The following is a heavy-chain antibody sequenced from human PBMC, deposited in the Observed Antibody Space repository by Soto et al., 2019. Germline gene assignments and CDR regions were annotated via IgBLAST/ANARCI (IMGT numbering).Heavy chain of an antibody. CDR2: ISAYNGNT. J-gene: IGHJ6*03. CDR3: ARGPKNYDFWSGYRYYYYYYMDV. V-gene: IGHV1-18*01. Sequence: ASVKVSCKASGYTFTSYGISWVRQAPGQGLEWMGWISAYNGNTNYAQKLQGRVTMTTDTSTSTAYMELRSLRSEDTAVYYCARGPKNYDFWSGYRYYYYYYMDVWGKGTTVTVSS. CDR1: GYTFTSYG. D-gene: IGHD3-3*01.